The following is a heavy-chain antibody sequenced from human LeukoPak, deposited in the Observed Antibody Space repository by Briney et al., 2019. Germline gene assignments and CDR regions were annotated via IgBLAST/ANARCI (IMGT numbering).Heavy chain of an antibody. D-gene: IGHD3-3*01. V-gene: IGHV3-21*01. CDR1: GFSFSSNS. J-gene: IGHJ6*02. Sequence: GGSLRLSCVASGFSFSSNSMNWVRQAPGKGLEWVSSISSSSSYIYYADSVKGRFTISRDNAKNSLYLQMNSLRAEDTAVYYCASLEYYDFWSGYLSYYYGMDVWGQGTTVTVSS. CDR3: ASLEYYDFWSGYLSYYYGMDV. CDR2: ISSSSSYI.